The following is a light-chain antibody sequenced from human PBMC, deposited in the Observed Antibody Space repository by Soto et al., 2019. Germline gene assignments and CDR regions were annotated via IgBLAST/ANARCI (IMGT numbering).Light chain of an antibody. CDR1: QSVSIH. J-gene: IGKJ5*01. Sequence: ETVMPQSACTLSVSLGERATLSWGASQSVSIHLAWYQQKPGQAPRLLIYDTSTRATGIPARFSGSGSGTEFTLTISSLQSEDFAVYYCQQYSNWPPITFGQGTRLEI. V-gene: IGKV3-15*01. CDR3: QQYSNWPPIT. CDR2: DTS.